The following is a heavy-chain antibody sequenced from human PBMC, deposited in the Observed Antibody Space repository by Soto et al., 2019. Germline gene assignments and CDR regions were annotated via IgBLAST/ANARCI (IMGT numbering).Heavy chain of an antibody. CDR2: INRAANDI. CDR3: ARDLHHNWFDS. J-gene: IGHJ5*01. V-gene: IGHV3-74*01. Sequence: EVQLVESAGGLVQPGGSLRLSCEASRGAFGDYWMHWVRQAPGKGLVWVSRINRAANDIIYADSVKGRFTASRDNAKNMVFLQMNSLGGENTAVYYCARDLHHNWFDSWGQGTLVTVSS. CDR1: RGAFGDYW.